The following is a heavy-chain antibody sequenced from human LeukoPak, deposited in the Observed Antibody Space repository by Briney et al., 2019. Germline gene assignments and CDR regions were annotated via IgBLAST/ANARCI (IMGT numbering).Heavy chain of an antibody. V-gene: IGHV3-43*02. Sequence: PGGSLRLSCAASGFTFDDYAMHWVRQVPGKGLEWVSLISGDGGSTYYADSVKGRFTISRDNSKNSLYLQMNSLRTEDTALYYCARLSPDYYDSSGYYYWGDYWGQGTLVTVSS. D-gene: IGHD3-22*01. J-gene: IGHJ4*02. CDR1: GFTFDDYA. CDR2: ISGDGGST. CDR3: ARLSPDYYDSSGYYYWGDY.